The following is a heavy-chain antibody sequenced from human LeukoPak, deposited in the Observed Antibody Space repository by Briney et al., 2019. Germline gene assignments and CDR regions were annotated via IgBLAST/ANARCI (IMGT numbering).Heavy chain of an antibody. J-gene: IGHJ6*04. V-gene: IGHV3-48*03. CDR1: GFTFSTYE. CDR3: ARGIDTPMVGGHYGMDV. Sequence: GGSLRLSCAASGFTFSTYEMSWVRQAPGKGLEWVSYISSSGSTIYYADSVKGRFTISRDNAKNSLYLQMNTLRAEDTAVFYCARGIDTPMVGGHYGMDVWGKGTTVTVSS. CDR2: ISSSGSTI. D-gene: IGHD5-18*01.